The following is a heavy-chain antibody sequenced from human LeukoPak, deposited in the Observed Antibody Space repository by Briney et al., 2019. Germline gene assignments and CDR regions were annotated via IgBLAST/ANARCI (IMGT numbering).Heavy chain of an antibody. D-gene: IGHD3-10*01. J-gene: IGHJ6*03. CDR2: ISGSGAKA. Sequence: GGSLRLSCAAPKFTFSTSALSWVRPAPGRGLEWVSGISGSGAKAYYSDSVKGRFTISRDNSKSILYLQMNSLRVEDTALYYCAKDPMWFGEGDYKYYMDVWGKGTTVTVSS. V-gene: IGHV3-23*01. CDR1: KFTFSTSA. CDR3: AKDPMWFGEGDYKYYMDV.